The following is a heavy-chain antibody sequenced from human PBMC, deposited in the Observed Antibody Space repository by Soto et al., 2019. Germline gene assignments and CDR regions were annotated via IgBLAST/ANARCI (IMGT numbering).Heavy chain of an antibody. V-gene: IGHV2-5*01. D-gene: IGHD1-7*01. J-gene: IGHJ4*02. CDR3: VHRRITGTAPWSFDS. CDR1: GFSLSTSGEG. Sequence: SGPTLVNPTQTLTLTCTFSGFSLSTSGEGLGWIRQPPGKALEWLALIFWNDDKRYSPSLKSRLTITKDTSKNQVLLGMTNMDPVDTATYYCVHRRITGTAPWSFDSWGQGTPVTVSS. CDR2: IFWNDDK.